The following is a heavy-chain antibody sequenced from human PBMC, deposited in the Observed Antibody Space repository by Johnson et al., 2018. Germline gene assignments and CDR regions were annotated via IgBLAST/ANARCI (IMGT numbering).Heavy chain of an antibody. CDR3: ARERYSSGWYGSDAFDI. V-gene: IGHV3-64*01. Sequence: EVQLLESGGGLVQPGGSLRLSCAASGFTFSSYAMHWVRQAPGKGLEYVSAIRSNGGSTYYANSVKGRFTISRDNSKNTLYLNMGSLRAEDMAVYYCARERYSSGWYGSDAFDIWGQGTMVTVSS. J-gene: IGHJ3*02. D-gene: IGHD6-19*01. CDR2: IRSNGGST. CDR1: GFTFSSYA.